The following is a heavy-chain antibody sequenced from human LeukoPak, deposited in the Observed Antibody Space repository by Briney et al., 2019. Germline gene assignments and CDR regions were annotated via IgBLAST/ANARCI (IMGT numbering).Heavy chain of an antibody. V-gene: IGHV4-34*01. CDR1: GGSLSGFY. Sequence: SETLSLTCVVNGGSLSGFYWNWIRQPPGKGLEWIGDVRHSGSTNYNPSLESRVTISLDTSKNVVSLKLTSVTAADTAFYYCARSAYDYVWGTLGYWGQGTLVTVSS. D-gene: IGHD3-16*01. CDR2: VRHSGST. J-gene: IGHJ4*02. CDR3: ARSAYDYVWGTLGY.